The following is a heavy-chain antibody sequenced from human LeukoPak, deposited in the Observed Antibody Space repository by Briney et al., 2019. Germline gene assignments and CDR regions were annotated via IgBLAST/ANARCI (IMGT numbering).Heavy chain of an antibody. J-gene: IGHJ4*02. CDR3: ARLWGSSGWDPDY. Sequence: SETLSLTCTVSGGSISSSYYYWGWLRQPPGKGLEWTGSIHKTESAYYNPSLKSPVTISVHTSKSQFSLKLSSVTAADTAVYYCARLWGSSGWDPDYWGQGTLVTASS. CDR2: IHKTESA. D-gene: IGHD6-19*01. CDR1: GGSISSSYYY. V-gene: IGHV4-39*01.